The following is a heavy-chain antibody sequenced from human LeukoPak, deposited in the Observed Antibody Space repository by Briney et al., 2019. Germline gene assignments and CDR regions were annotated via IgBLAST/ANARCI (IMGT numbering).Heavy chain of an antibody. CDR2: ISYDGSNK. CDR3: AAVSGYSDY. J-gene: IGHJ4*02. D-gene: IGHD2-15*01. V-gene: IGHV3-30*19. CDR1: GFTFSSYG. Sequence: GGSLRLSCAASGFTFSSYGMHWVRQAPGKGLEWVAVISYDGSNKYYADSVKGRFTISRDNSKNTLYLQMNSLRAEDTAVYYCAAVSGYSDYWGQGTLVTVSS.